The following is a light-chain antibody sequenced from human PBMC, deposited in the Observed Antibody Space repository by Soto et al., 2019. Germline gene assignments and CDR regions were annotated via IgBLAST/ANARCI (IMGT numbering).Light chain of an antibody. V-gene: IGKV3-11*01. J-gene: IGKJ1*01. CDR1: QSVSSY. Sequence: ESVLTQSPAALSLAPGGRATLSCRASQSVSSYLAWYQQKPGQAPRLLIYDASNRSTGIPARFSGSGSGTDFTLPISSLEPEDSAVYYCQQRSNWPSWTFGQGTKVDIK. CDR2: DAS. CDR3: QQRSNWPSWT.